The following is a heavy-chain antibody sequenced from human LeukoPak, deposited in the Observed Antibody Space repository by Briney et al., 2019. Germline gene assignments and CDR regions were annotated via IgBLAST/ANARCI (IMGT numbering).Heavy chain of an antibody. CDR1: GGSISSSSYY. D-gene: IGHD6-13*01. Sequence: SETLSLTCTVSGGSISSSSYYWGWIRQPPGKGLEWIGSIYYSGSTYYNPSLKSRVTISVDTSKNQFSLKLSSVTAADTAVYYCARSGGYSSSWYGVDPWGQGTLVTVSS. CDR2: IYYSGST. V-gene: IGHV4-39*01. CDR3: ARSGGYSSSWYGVDP. J-gene: IGHJ5*02.